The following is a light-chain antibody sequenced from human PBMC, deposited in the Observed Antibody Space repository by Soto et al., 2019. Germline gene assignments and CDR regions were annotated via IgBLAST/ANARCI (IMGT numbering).Light chain of an antibody. CDR1: QSVSTSY. CDR3: NQYGRSPWT. J-gene: IGKJ1*01. V-gene: IGKV3-20*01. Sequence: EIVLTQSPGTLSLSPGERATLSCRASQSVSTSYLAWYQQKPGQAPRLLFYGASRRASGIPDRFSGSGSGTDFTLTIRRLEPEDFAVYYCNQYGRSPWTFGQGTKVEIK. CDR2: GAS.